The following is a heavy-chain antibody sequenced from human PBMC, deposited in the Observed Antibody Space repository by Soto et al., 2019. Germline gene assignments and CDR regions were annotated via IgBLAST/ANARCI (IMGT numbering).Heavy chain of an antibody. D-gene: IGHD1-7*01. Sequence: ESGGGMVQPGGSLILSCVASGFTFSSYDMHWVRQAPGKGLEYVSSISSNGGTTYYGNSVKGRFTISRDNSKNTLYLQMGSLRAEDMAVYYCVRRVSGNYDYWGQGTLVTVSS. J-gene: IGHJ4*02. CDR1: GFTFSSYD. CDR2: ISSNGGTT. V-gene: IGHV3-64*01. CDR3: VRRVSGNYDY.